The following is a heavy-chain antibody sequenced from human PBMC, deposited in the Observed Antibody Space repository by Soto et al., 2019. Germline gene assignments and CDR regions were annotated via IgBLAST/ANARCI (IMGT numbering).Heavy chain of an antibody. D-gene: IGHD3-22*01. CDR3: TTDPDYYETSGYRYYFHY. Sequence: PGGSLRLSCAASGFSFNTAWMHWVRQAPGKGLEWVGRIKSKFFGATTDYGAAVKGRVTISRDDSANTLDLHISSLGIEDTAVYYCTTDPDYYETSGYRYYFHYWGQGTQVTVSS. CDR1: GFSFNTAW. J-gene: IGHJ4*02. V-gene: IGHV3-15*01. CDR2: IKSKFFGATT.